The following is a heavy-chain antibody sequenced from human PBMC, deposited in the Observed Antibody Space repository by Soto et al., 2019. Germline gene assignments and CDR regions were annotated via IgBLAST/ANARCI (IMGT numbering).Heavy chain of an antibody. CDR1: GDSVSSNSAA. J-gene: IGHJ6*02. V-gene: IGHV6-1*01. D-gene: IGHD6-19*01. CDR3: ARIAVAGTDYYYYGMDV. Sequence: LSLTCAISGDSVSSNSAAWNWIRQSPSRGLEWLGRTYYRSKWYNDYAVSVKSRITINPDTSKNQFSLQLNSVTPEDTAVYYCARIAVAGTDYYYYGMDVWGQGTTVTVSS. CDR2: TYYRSKWYN.